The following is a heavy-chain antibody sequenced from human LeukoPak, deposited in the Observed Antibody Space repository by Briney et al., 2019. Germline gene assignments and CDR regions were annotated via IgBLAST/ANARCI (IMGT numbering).Heavy chain of an antibody. D-gene: IGHD5-12*01. CDR3: AKGAYDYVEMGYFDH. J-gene: IGHJ4*02. V-gene: IGHV3-23*01. Sequence: GGSLRLSCAVSGFSLSNYAMSWVRQAPGKGLEWVSLIIASSGSTVYADSVKGRFTISRDNSKNTLYLQMNSLRAEDTAVYYCAKGAYDYVEMGYFDHWGQGTLVTVSS. CDR1: GFSLSNYA. CDR2: IIASSGST.